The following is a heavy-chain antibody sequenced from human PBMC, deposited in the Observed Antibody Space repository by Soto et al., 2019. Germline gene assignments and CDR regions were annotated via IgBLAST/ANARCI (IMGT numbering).Heavy chain of an antibody. J-gene: IGHJ4*02. CDR3: AREVQVHTPAFVY. D-gene: IGHD3-10*01. V-gene: IGHV1-69*19. Sequence: QVQLVQSGAEMKKPGSSVKVSCQSSGGTFNTYAMNWVRQAPGQGPEWMGDISPMFGAANYAPKFQGRVTITADESTGTSYMKLSSLMSEDTALYFCAREVQVHTPAFVYWGQGTLVTVSS. CDR2: ISPMFGAA. CDR1: GGTFNTYA.